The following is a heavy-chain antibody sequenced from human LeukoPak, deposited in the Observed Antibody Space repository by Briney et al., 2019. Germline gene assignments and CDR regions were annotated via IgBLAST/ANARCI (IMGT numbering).Heavy chain of an antibody. J-gene: IGHJ5*02. CDR2: ISSNGGST. V-gene: IGHV3-64*01. CDR1: GFTFSSYA. D-gene: IGHD3-10*01. CDR3: ARDNYYGSGSQNWFDP. Sequence: GGSLRLSCAASGFTFSSYAMHWVRQAPGKGLEYVSAISSNGGSTYYANSVKGRFTISRDNAKNSLYLQMNSLRAEDTALYYCARDNYYGSGSQNWFDPWGQGTLVTVSS.